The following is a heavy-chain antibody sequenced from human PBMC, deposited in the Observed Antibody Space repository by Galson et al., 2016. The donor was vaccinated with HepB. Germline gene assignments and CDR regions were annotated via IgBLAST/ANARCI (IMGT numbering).Heavy chain of an antibody. Sequence: SLRLSCAGSGFSFRTYAMHWVRQAPGKGLQWVAAPLHDGTKDEYAESAKGRFTISRDNSNNTVFLQMNNLRTDDTALYYCAKDRYGSGTNYLDLWGQGALVTVSS. J-gene: IGHJ4*02. V-gene: IGHV3-30*18. CDR2: PLHDGTKD. CDR3: AKDRYGSGTNYLDL. CDR1: GFSFRTYA. D-gene: IGHD3-10*01.